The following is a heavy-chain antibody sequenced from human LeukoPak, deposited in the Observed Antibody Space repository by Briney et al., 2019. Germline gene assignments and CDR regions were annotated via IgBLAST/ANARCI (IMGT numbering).Heavy chain of an antibody. CDR2: ISYDGSNK. Sequence: PGRSLRLSCAASGFTFSSYAMHWVRQAPGKGLEWVAVISYDGSNKYYADSVKGRFTISRDNSKNTLYLQMNSLRSADTAVYYCAGHGGNSAYFDYWGQGTLVTVSS. V-gene: IGHV3-30-3*01. D-gene: IGHD4-23*01. J-gene: IGHJ4*02. CDR1: GFTFSSYA. CDR3: AGHGGNSAYFDY.